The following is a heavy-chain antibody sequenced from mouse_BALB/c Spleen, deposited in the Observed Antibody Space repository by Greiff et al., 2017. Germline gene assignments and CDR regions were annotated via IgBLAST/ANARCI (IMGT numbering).Heavy chain of an antibody. CDR1: GFTFSSYG. CDR3: ATTMITTSHFDY. V-gene: IGHV5-6-3*01. Sequence: EVKLMESGGGLVQPGGSLKLSCAASGFTFSSYGMSWVRQTPDKRLELVATINSNGGSTYYPDSVKGRFTISRDNAKNTLYLQMSSLKSEDTAMYYCATTMITTSHFDYWGQGTTLTVSS. CDR2: INSNGGST. D-gene: IGHD2-4*01. J-gene: IGHJ2*01.